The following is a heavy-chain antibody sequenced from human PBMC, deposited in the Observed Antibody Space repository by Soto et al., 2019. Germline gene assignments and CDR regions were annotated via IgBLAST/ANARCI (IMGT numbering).Heavy chain of an antibody. CDR3: AAYYDILTGWYY. D-gene: IGHD3-9*01. V-gene: IGHV2-70*04. CDR2: IDWDDDK. Sequence: SGPTLVNPTQTLTLTCTFSGVSLSTSGMRVSWIRQPPGKALEWLARIDWDDDKFYSTSLKTRLTISKDTSKNQVVLTMTNMDPVDTATYYCAAYYDILTGWYYWGQGTLVTVSS. J-gene: IGHJ4*02. CDR1: GVSLSTSGMR.